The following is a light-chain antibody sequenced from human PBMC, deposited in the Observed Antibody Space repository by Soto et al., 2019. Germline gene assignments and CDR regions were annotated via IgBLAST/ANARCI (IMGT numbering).Light chain of an antibody. CDR1: QSVSSN. V-gene: IGKV3-15*01. Sequence: EIVMTQSPATLSVSPGERATLSCRASQSVSSNLAWYQQKPGQAPSLLIYGASTRATGIPAWFSGSGSGTEFILTISSLQSEDFAVYYCQQYNNWPLWTFGQGTKVEIK. CDR2: GAS. CDR3: QQYNNWPLWT. J-gene: IGKJ1*01.